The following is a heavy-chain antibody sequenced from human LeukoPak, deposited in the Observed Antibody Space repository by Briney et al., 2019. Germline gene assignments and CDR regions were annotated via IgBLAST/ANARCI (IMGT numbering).Heavy chain of an antibody. J-gene: IGHJ4*02. Sequence: GGSLRLSSTASGFTFGDYAMSWVRQAPGKGLEWVGFIRSKAYGGTTECAASVKGRFTISRDDSKSIAYLQMNSLKTEDTAAYYCTTTYCGGDCYPPNYWGQGTLVTVSS. CDR2: IRSKAYGGTT. CDR1: GFTFGDYA. D-gene: IGHD2-21*02. CDR3: TTTYCGGDCYPPNY. V-gene: IGHV3-49*04.